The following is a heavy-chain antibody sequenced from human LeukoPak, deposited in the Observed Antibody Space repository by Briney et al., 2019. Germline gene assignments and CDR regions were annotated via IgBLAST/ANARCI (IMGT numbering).Heavy chain of an antibody. CDR3: ARQSYSSSPFDY. D-gene: IGHD6-13*01. J-gene: IGHJ4*02. V-gene: IGHV1-69*13. CDR2: IIPIFGTA. Sequence: SVKVSCKASGGTFSSYAISWVRQAPGQGLEWMGGIIPIFGTANYAQKFQGRVAITADESTSTAYMELSSLRSEDTAVYYCARQSYSSSPFDYWGQGTLVTVSS. CDR1: GGTFSSYA.